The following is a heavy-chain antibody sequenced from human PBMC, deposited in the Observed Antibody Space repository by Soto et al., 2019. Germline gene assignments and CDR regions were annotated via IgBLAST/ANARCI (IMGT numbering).Heavy chain of an antibody. D-gene: IGHD1-1*01. J-gene: IGHJ4*02. V-gene: IGHV1-18*01. CDR2: ISAHNGNT. CDR3: ARGRYGDY. CDR1: GYTFTSYG. Sequence: QVHLVQSGAEVKKPGASVKVSCKASGYTFTSYGITWVRQAPGQGLEGMGWISAHNGNTDYAQKLQGRVIVTRDTSTCIAYMELRGLISDDTAVYYCARGRYGDYWGQGALVTVSS.